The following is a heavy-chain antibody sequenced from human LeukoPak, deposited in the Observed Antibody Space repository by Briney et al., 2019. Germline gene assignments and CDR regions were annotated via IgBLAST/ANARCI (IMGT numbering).Heavy chain of an antibody. CDR2: IYYSGST. J-gene: IGHJ3*02. V-gene: IGHV4-39*01. Sequence: PSETLSLTCTVSGGSISSSSYYWGWIRQPPGKGLEWIGSIYYSGSTYYNPSLKSRVTISVDTSKNQFSLKLSSVTAADTAVYYCARLNRLLVLTFDIWGQGTMVTVSS. CDR1: GGSISSSSYY. CDR3: ARLNRLLVLTFDI. D-gene: IGHD1-14*01.